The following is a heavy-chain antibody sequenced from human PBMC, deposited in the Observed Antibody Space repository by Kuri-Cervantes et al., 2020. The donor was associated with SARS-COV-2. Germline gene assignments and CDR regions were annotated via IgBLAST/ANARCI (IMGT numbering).Heavy chain of an antibody. J-gene: IGHJ4*02. D-gene: IGHD6-13*01. CDR3: ARVDSSLTIDY. CDR2: IYHSGSI. CDR1: GGSINSGGYS. Sequence: LRLSCAVSGGSINSGGYSWSWIRQPPGKGLEWIGYIYHSGSIYFNPSLKSRVTLSADRSKNQFSLNLTSVTAADTAVYYCARVDSSLTIDYWGQGTLVTVSS. V-gene: IGHV4-30-2*01.